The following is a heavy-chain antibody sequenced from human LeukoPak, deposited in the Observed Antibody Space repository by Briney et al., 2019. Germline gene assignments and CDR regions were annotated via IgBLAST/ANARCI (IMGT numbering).Heavy chain of an antibody. V-gene: IGHV3-33*01. Sequence: GTSLRLSCAASGFTFRSHCMHWVRQAPGKGLEWVAFIWYDGSNKYYTDSVKGRFTISRDNSKNTLYLQMNSLRAEDTAVYYCAGDRATSYFDYWGQGALVTISS. CDR2: IWYDGSNK. J-gene: IGHJ4*02. CDR1: GFTFRSHC. CDR3: AGDRATSYFDY. D-gene: IGHD1-26*01.